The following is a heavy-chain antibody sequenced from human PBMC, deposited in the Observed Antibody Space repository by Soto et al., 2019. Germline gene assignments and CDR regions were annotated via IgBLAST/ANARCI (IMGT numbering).Heavy chain of an antibody. CDR3: ARGLATLPVFAFDI. Sequence: SGPTLVNPTQTLTLTCSFSGFSLSTSGVGVGWIRQSPGKALEWLALIYWSGDEHYRPSLKSRLSIIKDTSKNHVVLIMTDMDPVDTATYHCARGLATLPVFAFDIWGQGTMVTVSS. J-gene: IGHJ3*02. D-gene: IGHD6-6*01. CDR1: GFSLSTSGVG. CDR2: IYWSGDE. V-gene: IGHV2-5*01.